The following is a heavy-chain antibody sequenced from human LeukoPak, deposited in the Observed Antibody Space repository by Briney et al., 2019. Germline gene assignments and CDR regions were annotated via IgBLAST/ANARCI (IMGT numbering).Heavy chain of an antibody. J-gene: IGHJ5*02. D-gene: IGHD6-6*01. CDR2: IYYSGST. CDR1: GGSISSGGYY. Sequence: PSQTLSLTCTVSGGSISSGGYYWSWIRQHPGKGLEWIGHIYYSGSTYYNPSLKSRVTISVDTSKNQFSLKLSSVTAADTAVYYCTRLHPAVRGIAARNGWFDPWGQGTPVTVSS. CDR3: TRLHPAVRGIAARNGWFDP. V-gene: IGHV4-31*03.